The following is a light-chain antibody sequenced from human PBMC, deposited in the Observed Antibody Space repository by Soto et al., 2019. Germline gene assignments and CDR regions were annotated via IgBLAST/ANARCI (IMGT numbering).Light chain of an antibody. CDR3: QFWGTSIRV. CDR1: SGHSSYA. Sequence: QLVLTQSPSASASLGASVKLTCTLSSGHSSYAIAWHQQQPEKGPRYLMKLNSDGSHSQGDGLPDRFSGSSSGAERYLTIAILQSEEEADYYCQFWGTSIRVFGGGTKLTVL. V-gene: IGLV4-69*01. J-gene: IGLJ3*02. CDR2: LNSDGSH.